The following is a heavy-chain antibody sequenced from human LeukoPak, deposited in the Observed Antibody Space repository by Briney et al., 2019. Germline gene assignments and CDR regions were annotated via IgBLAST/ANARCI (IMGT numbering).Heavy chain of an antibody. V-gene: IGHV5-51*01. D-gene: IGHD6-19*01. J-gene: IGHJ6*03. CDR2: IHPGDSDT. Sequence: GESLKISCKGSGYSFTSYWIGWVRQMPGKGLEWMGIIHPGDSDTRYSPSFQGQVTISADKSISTAYLQWSSLKASDTAIYYCARAGTYYYYHMDVWGKGTTITVFS. CDR1: GYSFTSYW. CDR3: ARAGTYYYYHMDV.